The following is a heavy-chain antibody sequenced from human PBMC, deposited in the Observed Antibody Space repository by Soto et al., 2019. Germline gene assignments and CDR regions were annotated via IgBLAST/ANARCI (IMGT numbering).Heavy chain of an antibody. D-gene: IGHD2-15*01. CDR3: ARARDDIVVVSGYNWFDP. Sequence: ASVKVSCKASGYTFTSYAMHWVRQAPGQRLEWMGWINAGNGNTKYSQKFQGRVTITRDTSASTAYMELSSLRSEDTAVYYCARARDDIVVVSGYNWFDPWGQGTLVTVSS. V-gene: IGHV1-3*01. CDR2: INAGNGNT. CDR1: GYTFTSYA. J-gene: IGHJ5*02.